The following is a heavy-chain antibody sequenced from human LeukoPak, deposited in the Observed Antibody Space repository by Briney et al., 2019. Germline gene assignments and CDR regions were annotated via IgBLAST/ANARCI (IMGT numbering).Heavy chain of an antibody. D-gene: IGHD4-17*01. CDR3: AKDRHDYGDYGLSSAFDI. J-gene: IGHJ3*02. CDR2: ISWNSGNI. Sequence: GGSLRLSCATSGFTFDDYAMHWVRHAPGKGLEWVSGISWNSGNIAYADSVKGRFTISRDNAKNSLYLQMNSLRGEDTALYYCAKDRHDYGDYGLSSAFDIWGQGTMVTVSS. CDR1: GFTFDDYA. V-gene: IGHV3-9*01.